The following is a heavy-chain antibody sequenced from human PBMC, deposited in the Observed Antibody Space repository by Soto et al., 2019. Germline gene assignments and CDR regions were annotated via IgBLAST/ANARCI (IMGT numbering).Heavy chain of an antibody. CDR1: GGSISSYY. V-gene: IGHV4-59*01. CDR2: IYYSGST. CDR3: ARGHAFYYFDY. J-gene: IGHJ4*02. Sequence: QVQLQESGPGLVKPSETLSLTCTVSGGSISSYYWSWIRQPPGKGLEWIGYIYYSGSTNYNPSLKSRVTISVDTSKNQFSLKLSSVTAADTAVYYCARGHAFYYFDYWGQGTLVTVSS.